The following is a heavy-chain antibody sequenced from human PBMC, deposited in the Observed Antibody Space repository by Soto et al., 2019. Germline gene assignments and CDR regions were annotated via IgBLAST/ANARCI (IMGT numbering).Heavy chain of an antibody. J-gene: IGHJ4*02. Sequence: GASVKVSCKASGYTFTSSGISWVRQAPGQGLEWMGWISTDNGNTKYAQHLQGRVSMTTDTSTSTAYMELSSLRSEDTTVYYCARDPYDSSGYYLKAFDYWGQGTLVTVSS. D-gene: IGHD3-22*01. CDR1: GYTFTSSG. CDR2: ISTDNGNT. V-gene: IGHV1-18*01. CDR3: ARDPYDSSGYYLKAFDY.